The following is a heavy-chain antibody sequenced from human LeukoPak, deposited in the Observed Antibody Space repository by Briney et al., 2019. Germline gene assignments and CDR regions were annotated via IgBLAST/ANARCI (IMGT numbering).Heavy chain of an antibody. CDR3: ARQSSGWATTDY. D-gene: IGHD6-19*01. Sequence: SETLSLTCTVSGGSVSNYYWSWIRQPPGKGLEWIGYIYDSGSTNYNPSLKSRVTISEDTSKNQFSLKLSSVTAADTAVYYCARQSSGWATTDYWGQGTLVTVSS. CDR2: IYDSGST. V-gene: IGHV4-59*08. CDR1: GGSVSNYY. J-gene: IGHJ4*02.